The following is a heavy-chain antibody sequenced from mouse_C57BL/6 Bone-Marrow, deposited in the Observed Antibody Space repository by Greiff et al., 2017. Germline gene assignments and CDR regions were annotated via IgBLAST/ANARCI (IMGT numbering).Heavy chain of an antibody. Sequence: EVKLVESGGDLVKPGGSLKLSCAASGFTFSSYGMSWVRQTPDKRLEWVATISSGGSYTYYPDSVTGRFTISRDNAKNTLYLQMSRLKAEDTAMYYCARHPYQYLDVWGTGTTVTVSS. CDR2: ISSGGSYT. D-gene: IGHD2-10*01. V-gene: IGHV5-6*01. CDR1: GFTFSSYG. CDR3: ARHPYQYLDV. J-gene: IGHJ1*03.